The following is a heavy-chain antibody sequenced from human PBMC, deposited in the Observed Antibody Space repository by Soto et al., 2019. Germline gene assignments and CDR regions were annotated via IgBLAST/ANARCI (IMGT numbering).Heavy chain of an antibody. CDR1: GFSLSTSGVG. Sequence: FVPTLVNPTQTLTLTCTFSGFSLSTSGVGVGWIRQPPGKALEWLALIYWNDDKRYSPSLKSRLTITKDTPKNKLVLTMTNMHPVDTATYYCTHRPNYSNSLYKFEPWGQGTLLNVS. CDR3: THRPNYSNSLYKFEP. D-gene: IGHD4-4*01. V-gene: IGHV2-5*01. CDR2: IYWNDDK. J-gene: IGHJ5*02.